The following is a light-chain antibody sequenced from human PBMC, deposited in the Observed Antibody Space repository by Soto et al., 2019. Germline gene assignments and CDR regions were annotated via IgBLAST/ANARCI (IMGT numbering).Light chain of an antibody. Sequence: IVMTQSPATLSVSPGERATLSCRASQSVGRSLAWYQQKPGQAPRLLIYSTSARATGIPATFSGSGSGTEFTLTISSLQSEDFAIYYCQQYDNWPSVTFGGGTKVEIK. V-gene: IGKV3-15*01. CDR1: QSVGRS. J-gene: IGKJ4*01. CDR2: STS. CDR3: QQYDNWPSVT.